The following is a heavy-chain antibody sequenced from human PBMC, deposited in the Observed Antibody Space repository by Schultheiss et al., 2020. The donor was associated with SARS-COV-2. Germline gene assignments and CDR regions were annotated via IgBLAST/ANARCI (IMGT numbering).Heavy chain of an antibody. J-gene: IGHJ5*02. V-gene: IGHV4-34*01. Sequence: SQTLSLTCAVYGGSFSGYYWSWIRQPPGKGLEWIGEINHSGSTNYNPSLKSRVTISVDTSKNQFSLKLSSVTAADTAVYYCAREIHYRMTTVTWGWFDPWGQGTLVTVSS. CDR1: GGSFSGYY. D-gene: IGHD4-17*01. CDR2: INHSGST. CDR3: AREIHYRMTTVTWGWFDP.